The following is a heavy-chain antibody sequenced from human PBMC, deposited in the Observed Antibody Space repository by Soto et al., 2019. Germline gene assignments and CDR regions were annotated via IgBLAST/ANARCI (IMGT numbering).Heavy chain of an antibody. CDR1: CYTFTSYA. Sequence: GAPVSVSCKASCYTFTSYAMHWVCQAPGQRLERMGWINAGNGHTKYSQKFQGRVTITRDTSASTAYMELSSLRSEDTAVYYCARNVLEYDIWTGYYMAYYFDYWGQGTLVTGS. J-gene: IGHJ4*02. CDR2: INAGNGHT. V-gene: IGHV1-3*01. CDR3: ARNVLEYDIWTGYYMAYYFDY. D-gene: IGHD3-9*01.